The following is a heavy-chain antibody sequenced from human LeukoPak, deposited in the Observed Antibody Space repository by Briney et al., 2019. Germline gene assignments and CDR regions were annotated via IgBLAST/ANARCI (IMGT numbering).Heavy chain of an antibody. Sequence: SSETLSLTCTVSGGSISSYYWSWIRQPAGKGLEWIGRIYTSGSTNYNPSLKSRVTISVDTSKNQFSLKLSSVTAADTAVYYCAREVRGYSYGYRPTELYWYIDVWGRGTLVTVSS. CDR2: IYTSGST. CDR3: AREVRGYSYGYRPTELYWYIDV. D-gene: IGHD5-18*01. V-gene: IGHV4-4*07. J-gene: IGHJ2*01. CDR1: GGSISSYY.